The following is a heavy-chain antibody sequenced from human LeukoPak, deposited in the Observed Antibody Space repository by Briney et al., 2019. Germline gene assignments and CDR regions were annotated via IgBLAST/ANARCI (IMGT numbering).Heavy chain of an antibody. V-gene: IGHV1-8*01. CDR2: MNPNSGNT. J-gene: IGHJ5*02. CDR3: ARGRGSGHKENWFDP. Sequence: GASVTVSCTASGYTFTTYDINWVRQAPGQGLERMGWMNPNSGNTGYAQKFQGRVTMTRNTSISTAYMELSSLRSEDTAVYYCARGRGSGHKENWFDPWGQGTLVTVSS. CDR1: GYTFTTYD. D-gene: IGHD6-19*01.